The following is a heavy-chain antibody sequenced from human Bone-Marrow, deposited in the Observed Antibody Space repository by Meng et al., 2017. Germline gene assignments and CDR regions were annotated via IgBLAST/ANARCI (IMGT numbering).Heavy chain of an antibody. V-gene: IGHV1-2*06. CDR1: GYTFTGYY. CDR2: INPNSGDT. CDR3: VRDENISLGKLFGDY. Sequence: QGRVEESGAEVKKPGASVKVSCNASGYTFTGYYMHWVRQAPGQGLEWLGHINPNSGDTLYAQKFQGRVSMTEDTSISTAYVELSSLRSDDTAVYYCVRDENISLGKLFGDYWGQGTMVTVSS. D-gene: IGHD2-21*01. J-gene: IGHJ4*02.